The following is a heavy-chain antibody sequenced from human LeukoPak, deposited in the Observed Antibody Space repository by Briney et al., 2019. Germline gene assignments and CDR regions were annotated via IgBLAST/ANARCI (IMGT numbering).Heavy chain of an antibody. CDR1: GFTFSSYG. J-gene: IGHJ4*02. V-gene: IGHV3-30*02. CDR3: AKDFLYYSGRHLDVFHY. Sequence: TGGSLRLSCAASGFTFSSYGMHGVRQAPGKGLEWVAFIRFDGSNKYYADSVKGRFTISRDNSKNTLYLQMNSLSAEDTAVYYCAKDFLYYSGRHLDVFHYWGKGTLVPVSS. D-gene: IGHD1-26*01. CDR2: IRFDGSNK.